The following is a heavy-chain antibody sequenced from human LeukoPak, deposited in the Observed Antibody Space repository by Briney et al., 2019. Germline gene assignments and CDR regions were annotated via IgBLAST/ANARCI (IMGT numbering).Heavy chain of an antibody. CDR3: ARDRSSTINWFDP. Sequence: ASVKVPCKASGYTFTSYGISWVRQAPGQGLEWMGWISAYNGNTNYAQKLRGRVTMTTDTSTSTAYMELRSLRSDDTAVYYCARDRSSTINWFDPWGQGTLVTVSS. D-gene: IGHD6-13*01. CDR2: ISAYNGNT. V-gene: IGHV1-18*01. J-gene: IGHJ5*02. CDR1: GYTFTSYG.